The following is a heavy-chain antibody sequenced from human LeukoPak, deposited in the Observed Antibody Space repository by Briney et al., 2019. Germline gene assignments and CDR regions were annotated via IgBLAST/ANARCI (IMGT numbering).Heavy chain of an antibody. CDR1: GGSFSGYY. CDR3: ARGPRITMVRGVITFDY. CDR2: INHSGST. D-gene: IGHD3-10*01. V-gene: IGHV4-34*01. J-gene: IGHJ4*02. Sequence: PSETLSLTCAAYGGSFSGYYWSWIRQPPGKGLEWIGEINHSGSTNYNPSLKSRVTISVDTSKNQFSLKLSSVTAADTAVYYCARGPRITMVRGVITFDYWGQGTLVTVSS.